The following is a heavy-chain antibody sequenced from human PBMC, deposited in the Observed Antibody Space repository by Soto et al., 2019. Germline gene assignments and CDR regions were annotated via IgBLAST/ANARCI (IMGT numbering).Heavy chain of an antibody. CDR3: ARGSGTLIIVLLRGGFDH. V-gene: IGHV4-34*01. J-gene: IGHJ4*02. CDR2: INHSGST. Sequence: QVQLQQWGAGLLKPSETLSLTCAVYGGSFSGYYWSWLRQPPGKGLEWIGEINHSGSTNYNPSLKSRVTISVDTSKNQFSLKLSSVTAADTAVYYCARGSGTLIIVLLRGGFDHWGQGTLVTVSS. D-gene: IGHD3-22*01. CDR1: GGSFSGYY.